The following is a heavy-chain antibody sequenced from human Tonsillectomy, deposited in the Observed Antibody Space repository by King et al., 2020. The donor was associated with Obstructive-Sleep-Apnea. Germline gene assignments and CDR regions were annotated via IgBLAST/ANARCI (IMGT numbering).Heavy chain of an antibody. CDR2: INHSGST. CDR3: ARVVEMATITNGY. J-gene: IGHJ4*02. V-gene: IGHV4-34*01. D-gene: IGHD5-24*01. CDR1: GGSFSDYY. Sequence: VQLQQWGAGLLKPSETLSPTCAVYGGSFSDYYWSWIRQPPGKGLEWIGEINHSGSTNYNPSLKSRVTISVDTSKNQFSLKLSSVTAADTAVYYCARVVEMATITNGYWGQGTLVTVSS.